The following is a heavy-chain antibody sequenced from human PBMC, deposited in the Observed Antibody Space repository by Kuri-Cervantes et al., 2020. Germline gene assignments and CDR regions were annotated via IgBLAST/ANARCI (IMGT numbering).Heavy chain of an antibody. D-gene: IGHD6-13*01. V-gene: IGHV1-18*01. Sequence: ASVKVSCKASGYTFTSYGISWVRQAPGQGLEWMGWISAYNGNTNYAQKLQGRVTMTTDTSTSTAYMELRSLRAEDTAVYFCARFYGSSWFGLDWGQGTLVTVSS. CDR3: ARFYGSSWFGLD. J-gene: IGHJ4*02. CDR2: ISAYNGNT. CDR1: GYTFTSYG.